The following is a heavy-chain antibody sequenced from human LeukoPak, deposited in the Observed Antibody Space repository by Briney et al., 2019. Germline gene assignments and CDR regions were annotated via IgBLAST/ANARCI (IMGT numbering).Heavy chain of an antibody. V-gene: IGHV3-49*04. D-gene: IGHD3-16*02. CDR2: IGRKTYGGRT. J-gene: IGHJ4*02. Sequence: PGGSLRLSCAASGFTFSNAWMSWVRQAPGKGLEWVGFIGRKTYGGRTEYAASVKGRFTISRDDSKGLAYLQMNSLKTEDTAVYYCTKEQAYDYVWGSYRPFDYWGQGTLVTVSS. CDR3: TKEQAYDYVWGSYRPFDY. CDR1: GFTFSNAW.